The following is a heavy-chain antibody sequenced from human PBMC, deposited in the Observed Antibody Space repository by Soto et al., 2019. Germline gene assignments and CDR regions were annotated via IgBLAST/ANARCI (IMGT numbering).Heavy chain of an antibody. J-gene: IGHJ4*02. CDR3: AREKPYSSSWYHDY. CDR2: INHSGST. Sequence: ETLSLTCAVYGGPFSGYYWSWIRQPPGKGLEWIGEINHSGSTNYNPSLKSRVTISVDTSKNQFSLKLSSVTAAETAVYYCAREKPYSSSWYHDYWGQGTLVTVS. CDR1: GGPFSGYY. V-gene: IGHV4-34*01. D-gene: IGHD6-13*01.